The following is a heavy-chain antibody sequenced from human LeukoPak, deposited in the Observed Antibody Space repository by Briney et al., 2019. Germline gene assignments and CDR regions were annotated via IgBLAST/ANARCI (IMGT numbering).Heavy chain of an antibody. D-gene: IGHD2/OR15-2a*01. CDR3: ARPARDGDYYY. CDR2: IPYSGSA. Sequence: PSETLSPTCAVSGDSISSSSYFWGWIRQPPGKGLEWIGSIPYSGSASYNPSLKSRVIISIDTSKNQLSLEVRSVTAADTAVYYCARPARDGDYYYWGQGTLVTVSS. V-gene: IGHV4-39*01. J-gene: IGHJ4*02. CDR1: GDSISSSSYF.